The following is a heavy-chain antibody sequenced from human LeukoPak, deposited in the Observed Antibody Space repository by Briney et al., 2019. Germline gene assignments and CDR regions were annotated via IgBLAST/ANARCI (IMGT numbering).Heavy chain of an antibody. J-gene: IGHJ3*02. V-gene: IGHV4-59*08. CDR2: IFYSGST. D-gene: IGHD4-23*01. CDR3: ARAERWNAFDI. CDR1: GGSISSYY. Sequence: SETLSLTCTLSGGSISSYYWSWIRQPPGKGLEWIGYIFYSGSTNYNPSLKSRVTISVDTSKNQFSLKLSSVTAADTAVYYCARAERWNAFDIWGQGTMVTVSS.